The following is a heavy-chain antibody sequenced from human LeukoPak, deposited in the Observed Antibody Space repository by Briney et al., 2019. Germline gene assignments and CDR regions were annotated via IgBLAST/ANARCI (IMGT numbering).Heavy chain of an antibody. V-gene: IGHV1-18*01. D-gene: IGHD2-2*01. CDR2: MNPNSGNT. J-gene: IGHJ5*02. CDR1: GYTFTSYD. CDR3: ARCPDIVVVPAATTFDP. Sequence: ASVKVSCKASGYTFTSYDINWVRQATGQGLEWMGWMNPNSGNTNYAQKLQGRVTMTTDTSTSTAYMELRSLRSDDTAVYYCARCPDIVVVPAATTFDPWGQGTLVTVSS.